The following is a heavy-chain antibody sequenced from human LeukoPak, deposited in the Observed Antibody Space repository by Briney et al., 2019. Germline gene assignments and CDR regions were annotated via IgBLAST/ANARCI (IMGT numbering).Heavy chain of an antibody. D-gene: IGHD1-26*01. CDR1: GYSISSGYY. CDR3: ARVGVGGASYFT. J-gene: IGHJ4*02. Sequence: SETLSLTCTVSGYSISSGYYWGWIRQPPGKGLEWIGSIYHSGSTYYNPSLKSRVTISVDTSKNQFSLKLSSVTAADTAVYYGARVGVGGASYFTWGQGTLVTVSS. CDR2: IYHSGST. V-gene: IGHV4-38-2*02.